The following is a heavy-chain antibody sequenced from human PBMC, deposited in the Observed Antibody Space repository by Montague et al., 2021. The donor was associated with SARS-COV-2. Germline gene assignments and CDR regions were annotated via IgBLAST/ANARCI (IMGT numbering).Heavy chain of an antibody. V-gene: IGHV3-33*05. J-gene: IGHJ6*02. CDR3: ARGPKYYDILTGYLIARSYYYYYGMDV. CDR2: ISYDGSNK. Sequence: SLKLSCAASGFTFSSYGMRWVRQAPGKGLEWVAVISYDGSNKYYADSVKGRFTISRDNSKNTLYLQMNSLRAEDTAVYYCARGPKYYDILTGYLIARSYYYYYGMDVWGQGTTVTVSS. CDR1: GFTFSSYG. D-gene: IGHD3-9*01.